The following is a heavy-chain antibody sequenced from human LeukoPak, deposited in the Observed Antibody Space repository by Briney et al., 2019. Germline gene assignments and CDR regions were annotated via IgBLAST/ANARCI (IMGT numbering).Heavy chain of an antibody. CDR3: AKDHTRFLEWLLSSYYFDY. Sequence: PGGSLRLSCAASGFTFSSYGMHWVRQAPGKGLEWVAFIRYDGSNKYYADSVKGRFTISRDNSKNTLYLQMNSLRAEDTAVYYCAKDHTRFLEWLLSSYYFDYWGQGTLVTVSS. CDR1: GFTFSSYG. V-gene: IGHV3-30*02. CDR2: IRYDGSNK. D-gene: IGHD3-3*01. J-gene: IGHJ4*02.